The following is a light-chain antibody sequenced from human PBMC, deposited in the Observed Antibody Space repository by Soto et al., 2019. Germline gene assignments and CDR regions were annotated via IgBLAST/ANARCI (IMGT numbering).Light chain of an antibody. J-gene: IGLJ1*01. CDR3: QSYDSSMSGYV. CDR2: SDS. V-gene: IGLV1-40*01. CDR1: SCNIGADYD. Sequence: QSVLTQPPSVSGAPGQRGTISCTGSSCNIGADYDVHCYQQLPGTAPTLLIYSDSHRPSGLPNRFSGSKSGTSASLTITGLQAEDEADYYCQSYDSSMSGYVFGTGTKVTVL.